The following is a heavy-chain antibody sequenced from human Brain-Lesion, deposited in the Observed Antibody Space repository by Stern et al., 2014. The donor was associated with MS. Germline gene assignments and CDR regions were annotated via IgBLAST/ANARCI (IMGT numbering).Heavy chain of an antibody. Sequence: VQLVESGAELKKPGASLKVSCKASGFALTSAGISCVRQAPGQGLERMGWISAYNVNTNYAHRFQDRVNMTTDTSTSTAYMELRSLRSDDTAVYYCARHSIKGYNCFDTWGQGTLVTVSS. V-gene: IGHV1-18*01. J-gene: IGHJ5*02. D-gene: IGHD1-14*01. CDR3: ARHSIKGYNCFDT. CDR2: ISAYNVNT. CDR1: GFALTSAG.